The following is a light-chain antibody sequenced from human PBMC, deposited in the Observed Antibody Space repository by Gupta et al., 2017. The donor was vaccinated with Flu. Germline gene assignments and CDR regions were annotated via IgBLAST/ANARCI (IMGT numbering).Light chain of an antibody. Sequence: SYELTQPPPVSLSPGQTARITCSGDALPKQYAYWYQQKQGQAPVLEIVKDSERPSGIPERFAGSTAATTVNSTLRGVTAEEEADDDCQYADSSGTYVVFGGGTKLTVL. CDR2: KDS. CDR1: ALPKQY. V-gene: IGLV3-25*02. J-gene: IGLJ2*01. CDR3: QYADSSGTYVV.